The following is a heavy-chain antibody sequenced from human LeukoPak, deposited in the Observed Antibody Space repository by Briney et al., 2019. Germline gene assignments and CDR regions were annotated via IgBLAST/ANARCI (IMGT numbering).Heavy chain of an antibody. V-gene: IGHV1-2*06. J-gene: IGHJ4*02. CDR2: INPNSGGT. CDR3: ARVENTAAAVLFDY. Sequence: ASVKVSCKASGYTFTGYYMHWVRQAPGQGLEWMGRINPNSGGTNYAQKFQGRVTITRDTSISTAYMELSRLRSDDTAVYYCARVENTAAAVLFDYWGQGTLVTVSS. CDR1: GYTFTGYY. D-gene: IGHD6-13*01.